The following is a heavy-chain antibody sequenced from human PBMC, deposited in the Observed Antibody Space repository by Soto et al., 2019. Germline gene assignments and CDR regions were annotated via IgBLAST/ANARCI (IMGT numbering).Heavy chain of an antibody. D-gene: IGHD3-22*01. V-gene: IGHV4-59*01. J-gene: IGHJ4*02. CDR1: GGSISSYY. CDR3: ARANYYDSSGFYFDY. CDR2: IYYSGST. Sequence: PSETRSLTCTVSGGSISSYYWSWIRQPPGKGLEWIGYIYYSGSTNYNPSLKSRVTISVETSKNQFSLKLSSVTAADTAVYYCARANYYDSSGFYFDYWGQGTLVTVSS.